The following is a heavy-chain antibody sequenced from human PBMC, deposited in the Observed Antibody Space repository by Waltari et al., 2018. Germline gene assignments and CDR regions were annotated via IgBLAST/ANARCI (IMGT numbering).Heavy chain of an antibody. J-gene: IGHJ5*02. D-gene: IGHD3-10*01. CDR1: GFAFSDYD. CDR2: IGGTHSNI. Sequence: EVRLAESGGGLVKPGGSLRLSCTAPGFAFSDYDMNWVRQAPGTGLEWVSSIGGTHSNIFYADSVKGRFTVSRDNAKNSLYLQMDNLRAEDSGLYFCTRDLYGSGGDWFDPWGQGTLVTVSS. V-gene: IGHV3-21*03. CDR3: TRDLYGSGGDWFDP.